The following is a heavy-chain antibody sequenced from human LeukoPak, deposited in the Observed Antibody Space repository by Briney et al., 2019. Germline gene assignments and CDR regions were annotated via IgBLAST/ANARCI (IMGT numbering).Heavy chain of an antibody. J-gene: IGHJ4*02. V-gene: IGHV3-23*01. CDR3: ARMATHNFDF. Sequence: PGGSLRLSCAASGFTFSTYGMNWVRQAPGKGLEWVSAISGSGGITYYADSVKGRFTISRDNSKNTVYLQMNSLRVEDTAVYHCARMATHNFDFWGQGTLVTVSS. CDR1: GFTFSTYG. CDR2: ISGSGGIT. D-gene: IGHD5-24*01.